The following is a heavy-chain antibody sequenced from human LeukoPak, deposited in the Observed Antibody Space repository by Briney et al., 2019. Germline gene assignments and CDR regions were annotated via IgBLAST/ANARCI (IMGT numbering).Heavy chain of an antibody. J-gene: IGHJ4*02. CDR1: GGSFSGYY. V-gene: IGHV4-34*01. Sequence: PSETLSLTCAAYGGSFSGYYWSWIRQPPGKGLEWIGEINHSGSTNYNPSLKSRVTISVDTSKNQFSLKLSSVTAADTAVYYCARHLGGYYYGSGSYYSRPYQVDYWGQGTLVTVSS. D-gene: IGHD3-10*01. CDR2: INHSGST. CDR3: ARHLGGYYYGSGSYYSRPYQVDY.